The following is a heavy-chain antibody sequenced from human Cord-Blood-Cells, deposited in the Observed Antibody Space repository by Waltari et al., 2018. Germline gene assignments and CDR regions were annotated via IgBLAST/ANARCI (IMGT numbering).Heavy chain of an antibody. D-gene: IGHD3-3*01. CDR1: GGSISSGGYY. Sequence: QVQLQESGPGLVKPSQTLSLTCTVSGGSISSGGYYWSWIRQHPGKGLEWIGYIYYSGSTYYNPSLKSRVTISVDTSKNQFSLKLSSVTAADTAVYCCARGQDSYYDFWSGYLDYWGQGTLVTVSS. J-gene: IGHJ4*02. V-gene: IGHV4-31*03. CDR3: ARGQDSYYDFWSGYLDY. CDR2: IYYSGST.